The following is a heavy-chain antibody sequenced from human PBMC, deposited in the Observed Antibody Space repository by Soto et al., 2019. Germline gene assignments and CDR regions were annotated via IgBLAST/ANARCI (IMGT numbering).Heavy chain of an antibody. D-gene: IGHD3-22*01. CDR3: ARDLNYYDSSGYYYARAIDY. V-gene: IGHV3-48*03. J-gene: IGHJ4*02. Sequence: EVQLVESGGGLVQPGGSLRLSCAASGFTFSSYEMNWVRQAPGKGLEWVSYISSSGSTIYYADSVKGRFTISRDNAKNSLYLQMNSLRAEDTADYYCARDLNYYDSSGYYYARAIDYWGQGTLVTVSS. CDR2: ISSSGSTI. CDR1: GFTFSSYE.